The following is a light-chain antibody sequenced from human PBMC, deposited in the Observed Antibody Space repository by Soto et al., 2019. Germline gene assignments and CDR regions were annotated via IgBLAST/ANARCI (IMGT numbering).Light chain of an antibody. CDR2: GAS. J-gene: IGKJ5*01. V-gene: IGKV3-15*01. CDR1: QSVSSN. Sequence: VVMTQSPATLSVSPGERATLSCRASQSVSSNLAWYQQKPGQAPRLLICGASTRATGIPARFSGSGSGTEFTLTISSLQSEDFAVYYCQQYNNWPITFGQGTRLEIK. CDR3: QQYNNWPIT.